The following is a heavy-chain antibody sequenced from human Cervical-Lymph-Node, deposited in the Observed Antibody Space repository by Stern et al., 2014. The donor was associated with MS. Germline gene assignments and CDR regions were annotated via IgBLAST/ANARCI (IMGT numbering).Heavy chain of an antibody. CDR2: SKPIFGTA. Sequence: VQLVESGAEVKKPGSSVKVSCKASGGTFSSYALSWVRQAPGQGLEWMGGSKPIFGTANYAQKFQGRVTITADESTSTAYMELSSLRSEDTAVYYCARGELKEGLVRGMDVWGQGTTVTVSS. CDR3: ARGELKEGLVRGMDV. CDR1: GGTFSSYA. V-gene: IGHV1-69*01. J-gene: IGHJ6*02. D-gene: IGHD1-26*01.